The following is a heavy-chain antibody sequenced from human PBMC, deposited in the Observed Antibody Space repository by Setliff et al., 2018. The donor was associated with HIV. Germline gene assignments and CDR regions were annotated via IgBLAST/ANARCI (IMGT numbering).Heavy chain of an antibody. CDR3: ARAVKLAYCSGGSCPRAYYSGLDV. CDR2: VYTSGSA. Sequence: SETLSLTCTVSGGSIXXXXXXWNWIRQPAGKPLEWVGRVYTSGSATYNPSLTSRVSISTDTSTNQFSPKLNSVTVADTAVYYWARAVKLAYCSGGSCPRAYYSGLDVWGQGTTVTVSS. V-gene: IGHV4-61*02. D-gene: IGHD2-15*01. CDR1: GGSIXXXX. J-gene: IGHJ6*02.